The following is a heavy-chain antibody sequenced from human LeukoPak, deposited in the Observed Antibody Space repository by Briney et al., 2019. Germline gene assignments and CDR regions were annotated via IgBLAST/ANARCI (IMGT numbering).Heavy chain of an antibody. J-gene: IGHJ5*02. CDR2: IIPILGIA. CDR1: GGTFSSYA. V-gene: IGHV1-69*04. CDR3: ASAGTLGYCSGGSCPNWFDP. Sequence: GASVKVSFKASGGTFSSYAISWVRQAPGQGLEWMGRIIPILGIANYAQKFQGRVTITADKSTCTAYMELSSLRSEDTAVYYCASAGTLGYCSGGSCPNWFDPWGQGTLVTVSS. D-gene: IGHD2-15*01.